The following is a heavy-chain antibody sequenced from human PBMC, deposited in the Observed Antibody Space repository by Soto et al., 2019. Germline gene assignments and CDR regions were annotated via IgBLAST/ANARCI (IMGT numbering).Heavy chain of an antibody. CDR3: AKETATSVDYYYFYGLDV. V-gene: IGHV3-30*18. CDR2: ISYDGNKE. J-gene: IGHJ6*02. D-gene: IGHD1-1*01. Sequence: QVQLVESGGGVVQPGRSLRLSCSASGFIFGTYGMDWVRQAPGKGLEWVALISYDGNKEFYADSVKGRFTISRDNSRNTLSLHMNSVQPEDTAMYYCAKETATSVDYYYFYGLDVWGPGTTVSVSS. CDR1: GFIFGTYG.